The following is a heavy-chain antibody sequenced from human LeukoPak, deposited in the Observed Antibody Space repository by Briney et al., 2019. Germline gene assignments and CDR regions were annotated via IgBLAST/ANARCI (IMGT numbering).Heavy chain of an antibody. CDR2: ISAYNGNT. J-gene: IGHJ4*02. V-gene: IGHV1-18*01. Sequence: ASVKVSCKASGYTFTSYGISWVRQAPGQGLEWMGWISAYNGNTNYAQKLQGRVTMTTDTSTSTAYMELRSLRSDDTAVYYCARMKSSTAMVTGSYWGQGTLVTVSS. CDR1: GYTFTSYG. CDR3: ARMKSSTAMVTGSY. D-gene: IGHD5-18*01.